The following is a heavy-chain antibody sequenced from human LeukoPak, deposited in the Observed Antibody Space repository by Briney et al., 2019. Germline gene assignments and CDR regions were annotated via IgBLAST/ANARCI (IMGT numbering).Heavy chain of an antibody. D-gene: IGHD3-3*01. J-gene: IGHJ4*02. Sequence: ASVKVSCKASGGTFSSYAISWVRQAPGQGLEWMGWISAYNGNTNTNYAQKLQGRVTMTTDTSTSSAYMELRSLRSDDTAVYYCARDSPTIFGVVMNYWGQGTLVTVSS. V-gene: IGHV1-18*01. CDR2: ISAYNGNTNT. CDR3: ARDSPTIFGVVMNY. CDR1: GGTFSSYA.